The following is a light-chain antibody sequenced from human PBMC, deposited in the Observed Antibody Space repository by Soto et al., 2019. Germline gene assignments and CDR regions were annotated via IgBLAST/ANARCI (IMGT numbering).Light chain of an antibody. CDR3: SSYTSSSTWV. Sequence: QSALTQPASVSGSPGQSITISCTGTSSDVVGYNYVSWYQQHPGKAPKLMIYDVSNRPSGVYNRFSGSKSGNTVSLTISGIQAEDEGDYYYSSYTSSSTWVFGGGTKLTGL. V-gene: IGLV2-14*01. J-gene: IGLJ3*02. CDR1: SSDVVGYNY. CDR2: DVS.